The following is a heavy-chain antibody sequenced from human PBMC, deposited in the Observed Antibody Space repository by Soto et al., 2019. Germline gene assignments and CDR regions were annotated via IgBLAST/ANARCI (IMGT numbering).Heavy chain of an antibody. Sequence: QVQLVQSGAEVKKPGSSVKVSCKASGGTFSSYTISWVRQAPGQGLEWMGRIIPILGIANYAQKFQGRVTITADKXXXTAYMDXCSLRXEXXXXXYCARANYXXGSYYANWFDPWGQGTLVTVSS. J-gene: IGHJ5*02. V-gene: IGHV1-69*02. D-gene: IGHD3-10*01. CDR2: IIPILGIA. CDR1: GGTFSSYT. CDR3: ARANYXXGSYYANWFDP.